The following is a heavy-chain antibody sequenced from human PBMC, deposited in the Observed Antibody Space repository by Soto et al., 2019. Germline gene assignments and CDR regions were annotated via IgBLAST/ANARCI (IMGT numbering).Heavy chain of an antibody. D-gene: IGHD2-2*01. V-gene: IGHV3-30-3*01. Sequence: GGSLRLSCAASGFTFSSYAMHWVRQAPGKGLEWVAVISYDGSNKYYADSVKGRFTISRDNSKNTLYLQMNSLRAEDTAAYYCARSSEYCSSTRCNHEYDILTDHYNYLGQGTLVPVSS. CDR1: GFTFSSYA. CDR3: ARSSEYCSSTRCNHEYDILTDHYNY. CDR2: ISYDGSNK. J-gene: IGHJ4*02.